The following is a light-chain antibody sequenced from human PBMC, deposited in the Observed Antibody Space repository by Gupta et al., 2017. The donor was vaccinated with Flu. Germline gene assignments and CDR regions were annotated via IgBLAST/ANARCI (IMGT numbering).Light chain of an antibody. V-gene: IGLV2-23*02. Sequence: QSALTQPASVSGSPGQSITISCTGASSDVGNYNLVSWYQQHPGKAPKLMIYEVDKRPSGVSNRFSGSKSGTTESLTISGLQDEDEADYYCCSYAGTYNGVFGGGTKLTVL. CDR2: EVD. J-gene: IGLJ3*02. CDR3: CSYAGTYNGV. CDR1: SSDVGNYNL.